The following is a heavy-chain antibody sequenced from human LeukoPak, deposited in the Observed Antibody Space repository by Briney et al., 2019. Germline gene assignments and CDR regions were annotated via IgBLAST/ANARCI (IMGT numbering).Heavy chain of an antibody. D-gene: IGHD3-10*01. J-gene: IGHJ4*02. CDR3: AKDTPNKYYYGSGSYYKARYFDY. V-gene: IGHV3-23*01. CDR2: ISGSGGST. Sequence: PGGSLRLSCAASGFTFSSYAMSWVRQAPGKGLEWVSAISGSGGSTYYADSVKGRFTSSRDNSKNTLYLQMNSLRAEDTAVYYCAKDTPNKYYYGSGSYYKARYFDYWGQGTLVTVSS. CDR1: GFTFSSYA.